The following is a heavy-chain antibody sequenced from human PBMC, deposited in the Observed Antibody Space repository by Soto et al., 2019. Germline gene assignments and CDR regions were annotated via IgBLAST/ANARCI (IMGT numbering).Heavy chain of an antibody. J-gene: IGHJ4*02. CDR2: IKKDGSEN. CDR3: AKLGSGYYTGLYFDY. D-gene: IGHD3-3*01. CDR1: GFTLGDYW. V-gene: IGHV3-7*03. Sequence: GGSLRLSCAASGFTLGDYWMSWVRQAPGKGLEWVAHIKKDGSENYYVDSVTGRSTVSRDNTKNSLYLQMNSLRAEDTAVYYCAKLGSGYYTGLYFDYWGQGTLVTVSS.